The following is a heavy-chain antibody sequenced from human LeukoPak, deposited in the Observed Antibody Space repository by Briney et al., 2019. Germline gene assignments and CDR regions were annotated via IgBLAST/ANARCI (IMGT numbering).Heavy chain of an antibody. Sequence: ASVKVSCKASGYTFTSYDINWVRQATGQGLEWMGWMNPSSGNTGYAQKFQGRVTMTRNTSISTAYMELSSLRSEDTAVYYCARWLDYDSSGYDYYYGMDVWGQGTTVTVSS. CDR3: ARWLDYDSSGYDYYYGMDV. J-gene: IGHJ6*02. CDR1: GYTFTSYD. D-gene: IGHD3-22*01. CDR2: MNPSSGNT. V-gene: IGHV1-8*01.